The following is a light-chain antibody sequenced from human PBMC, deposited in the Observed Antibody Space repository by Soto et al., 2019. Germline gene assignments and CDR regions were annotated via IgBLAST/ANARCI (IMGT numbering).Light chain of an antibody. CDR3: SSYTSSSTLEV. CDR2: EVS. Sequence: QSVLTRAACVSCSPLQSITVSGTGTSSYVCGYNYVSWYQQHPGKAPKLMIYEVSNRPSGVSNRFSGSKSGNTASLTISGLQAEDEADYYCSSYTSSSTLEVFGTGTKVTVL. V-gene: IGLV2-14*01. J-gene: IGLJ1*01. CDR1: SSYVCGYNY.